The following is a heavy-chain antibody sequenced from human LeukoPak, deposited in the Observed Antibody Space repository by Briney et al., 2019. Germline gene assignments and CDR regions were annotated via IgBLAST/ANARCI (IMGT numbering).Heavy chain of an antibody. Sequence: GGSLRLSCTVSRFTFSSYAMTWVRQAPGKGLEWVSAITASGGTTYYADSVKGRFTISRDNSQNTLYLQMNSLRAEDTAVYYCAKMRNVLLSNGFGSWGQGTLVTVSS. CDR2: ITASGGTT. V-gene: IGHV3-23*01. J-gene: IGHJ4*02. D-gene: IGHD3-10*01. CDR3: AKMRNVLLSNGFGS. CDR1: RFTFSSYA.